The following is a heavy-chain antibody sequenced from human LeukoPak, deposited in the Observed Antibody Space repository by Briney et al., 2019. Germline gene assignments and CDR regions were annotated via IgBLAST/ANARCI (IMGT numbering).Heavy chain of an antibody. CDR1: GGSISSYY. Sequence: SETLSLTCTVSGGSISSYYWSWIRQPPGKGLKWIGEINHSGSTNYNPSLKSRVTISVDTSKNQFSLKLSSVTAADTAVYYCVRLQYCSTTSCYYPFDPWGQGTLVTVSS. V-gene: IGHV4-34*01. CDR2: INHSGST. J-gene: IGHJ5*02. D-gene: IGHD2-2*01. CDR3: VRLQYCSTTSCYYPFDP.